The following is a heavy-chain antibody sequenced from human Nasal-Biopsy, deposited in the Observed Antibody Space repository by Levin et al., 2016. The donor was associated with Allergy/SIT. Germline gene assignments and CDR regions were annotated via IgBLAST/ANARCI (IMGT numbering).Heavy chain of an antibody. CDR3: VGPSTWEFAY. CDR1: GFSVSSKY. CDR2: SFSGGGT. V-gene: IGHV3-66*01. Sequence: ESLKISCTASGFSVSSKYLSWVRQAPGKGLQWVAVSFSGGGTYYADSVKGRFTISRDFSRNTLYLQMNSLSAEDTAVYYCVGPSTWEFAYWGQGTLVTVSS. J-gene: IGHJ4*02. D-gene: IGHD7-27*01.